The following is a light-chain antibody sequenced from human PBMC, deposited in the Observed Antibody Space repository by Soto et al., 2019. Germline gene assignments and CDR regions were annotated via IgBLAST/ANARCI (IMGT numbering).Light chain of an antibody. CDR3: LQQKSYPST. J-gene: IGKJ1*01. V-gene: IGKV1-17*03. CDR2: AAS. CDR1: QGISKY. Sequence: DIQMTQSPSAMSASVGDRVTITCRASQGISKYLAWFQQKPGKVPRRLVYAASSLQSGVPSRFSRSGSGTKFNPNLRSLQPEDFGTYYCLQQKSYPSTFRQGNKVDI.